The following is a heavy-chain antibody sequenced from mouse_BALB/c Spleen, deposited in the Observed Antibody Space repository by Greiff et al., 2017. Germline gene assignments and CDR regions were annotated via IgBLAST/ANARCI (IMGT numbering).Heavy chain of an antibody. Sequence: EVQVVESGPGLVKPSQSLSLTCSVTGYSITSGYYWNWIRQFPGNKLEWMGYISYDGSNNYNPSLKNRISITRDTSKNQFFLKLNSVTTEDTATYYCANRYDEAWFAYWGQGTLVTVSA. CDR3: ANRYDEAWFAY. J-gene: IGHJ3*01. CDR1: GYSITSGYY. V-gene: IGHV3-6*02. D-gene: IGHD2-14*01. CDR2: ISYDGSN.